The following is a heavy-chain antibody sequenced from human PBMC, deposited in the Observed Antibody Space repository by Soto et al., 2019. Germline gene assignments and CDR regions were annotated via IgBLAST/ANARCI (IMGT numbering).Heavy chain of an antibody. Sequence: XGTLSLTCAVYGGSFSGYYWSWLRQPPGKGLEWIGEINQSGSTNYNPSLKSRVTISIDTSKKQFSLKVSSVTAADTAVYYCARGLNYVVYWGQGTLVTVSS. CDR1: GGSFSGYY. CDR2: INQSGST. V-gene: IGHV4-34*01. D-gene: IGHD3-16*01. J-gene: IGHJ4*02. CDR3: ARGLNYVVY.